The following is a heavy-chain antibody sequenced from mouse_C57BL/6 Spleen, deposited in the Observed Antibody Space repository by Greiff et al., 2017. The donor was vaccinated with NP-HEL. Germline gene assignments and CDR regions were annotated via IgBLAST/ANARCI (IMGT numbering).Heavy chain of an antibody. J-gene: IGHJ3*01. Sequence: VQLQESGAELVRPGASVTLSCKASGYTFTDYEMHWVKQTPVHGLEWIGAIDPETGGTAYNQKFKGKATLTADKSSSTAYMELRSLTSEDSAVYYCRRRATGPGFADWGKGTLVTVAA. CDR2: IDPETGGT. V-gene: IGHV1-15*01. D-gene: IGHD4-1*02. CDR3: RRRATGPGFAD. CDR1: GYTFTDYE.